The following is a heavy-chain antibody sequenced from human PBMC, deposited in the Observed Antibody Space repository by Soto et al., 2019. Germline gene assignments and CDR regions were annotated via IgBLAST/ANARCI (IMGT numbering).Heavy chain of an antibody. CDR1: GYTFTSYD. CDR2: MNPNSGNT. CDR3: ARGISLEHYDFWSGYYEGWFDP. Sequence: ASVKVSCKASGYTFTSYDINWVRQATGQGLEWMGWMNPNSGNTGYAQKFQGRVTMTRNTSISTAYMELSSLRSEDTAVYYCARGISLEHYDFWSGYYEGWFDPWGQGTLVAVSS. V-gene: IGHV1-8*01. D-gene: IGHD3-3*01. J-gene: IGHJ5*02.